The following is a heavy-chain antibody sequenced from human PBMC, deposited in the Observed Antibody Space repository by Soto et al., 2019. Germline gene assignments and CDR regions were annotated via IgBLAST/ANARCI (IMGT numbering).Heavy chain of an antibody. D-gene: IGHD3-9*01. CDR2: INHSGST. CDR1: GGSFSGYA. CDR3: ARGDFDWLLSY. J-gene: IGHJ4*02. Sequence: SETLSLTCAVYGGSFSGYAWSWIRQPPGKGLEWIGEINHSGSTNYNPSLKSRVTISVDTSKNQCSLKLSSVTAADTAVYYCARGDFDWLLSYWGQGTLVTVSS. V-gene: IGHV4-34*01.